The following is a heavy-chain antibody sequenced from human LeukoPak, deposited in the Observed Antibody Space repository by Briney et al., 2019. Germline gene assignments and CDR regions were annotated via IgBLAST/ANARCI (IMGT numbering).Heavy chain of an antibody. J-gene: IGHJ4*02. CDR2: ISAYNGNT. CDR1: GYTFTSYG. V-gene: IGHV1-18*01. D-gene: IGHD6-13*01. CDR3: ARDVHYSSSWYGGSFDY. Sequence: ASVKVSCKASGYTFTSYGISWVRQAPGQGLEWMGWISAYNGNTNYAQKLQGRVTMTTDTSTSTAYMELRSLRSDDTAVYYCARDVHYSSSWYGGSFDYWGQGTLVTVSS.